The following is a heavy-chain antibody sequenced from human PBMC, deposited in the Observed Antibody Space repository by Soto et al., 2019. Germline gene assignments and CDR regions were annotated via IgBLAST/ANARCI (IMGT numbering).Heavy chain of an antibody. CDR1: GFTFSSYA. CDR2: ISYDGSNK. CDR3: ARDHGYDILSGDY. V-gene: IGHV3-30-3*01. Sequence: QVQLVESGGGVVQPGRSLRLSCAASGFTFSSYAMHWVRQAPGKGLEWVAVISYDGSNKYYADSVKGRFTISRDNSKNTLYLQMNSLRAEDTAVYYCARDHGYDILSGDYWGQGNLVTVSS. J-gene: IGHJ4*02. D-gene: IGHD3-9*01.